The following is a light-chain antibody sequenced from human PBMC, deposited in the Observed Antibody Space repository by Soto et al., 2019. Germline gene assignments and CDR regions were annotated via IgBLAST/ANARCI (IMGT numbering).Light chain of an antibody. V-gene: IGKV1-39*01. J-gene: IGKJ1*01. Sequence: DIQMTQSPSSLSASVGDRVTITCRASQSISSYLNWYQQKPGKAPKLLIYAASILQSGVPSRFSGSESGTDFTLTISSLQPEDFATYYCQQSYSTPWTFGQGNKLEIK. CDR3: QQSYSTPWT. CDR2: AAS. CDR1: QSISSY.